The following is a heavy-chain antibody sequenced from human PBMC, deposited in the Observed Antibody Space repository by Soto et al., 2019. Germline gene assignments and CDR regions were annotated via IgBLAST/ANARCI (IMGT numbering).Heavy chain of an antibody. V-gene: IGHV4-59*08. J-gene: IGHJ5*02. D-gene: IGHD5-18*01. CDR3: ARRRDTAMGGTNWFDP. CDR2: IYYSGST. Sequence: SETLSLTCTVSGGSISSYYWSWIRQPPGKGLEWIGYIYYSGSTNYNPSLKSRVTISVDTSKNQFSLKLSSVTAADTAVYYCARRRDTAMGGTNWFDPWGQGTLVTVS. CDR1: GGSISSYY.